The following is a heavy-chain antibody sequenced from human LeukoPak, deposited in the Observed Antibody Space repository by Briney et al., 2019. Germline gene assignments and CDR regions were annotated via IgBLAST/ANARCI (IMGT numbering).Heavy chain of an antibody. V-gene: IGHV1-8*02. CDR3: ARGLKYQLLVTYYYYYYTDV. J-gene: IGHJ6*03. CDR2: MNPNSGNT. Sequence: ASVKVSCKASGYTFTNYGINWVRQATGQGLEWMGWMNPNSGNTGYAQKFQGRVTMTRNTSISTAYMELSSLRSEDTAVYYCARGLKYQLLVTYYYYYYTDVWGKGTTVTISS. D-gene: IGHD2-2*01. CDR1: GYTFTNYG.